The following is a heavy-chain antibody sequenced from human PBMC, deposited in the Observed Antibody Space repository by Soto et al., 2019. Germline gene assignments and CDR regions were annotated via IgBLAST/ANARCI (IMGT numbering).Heavy chain of an antibody. CDR1: GYTLSTYA. Sequence: GASVKVSCKASGYTLSTYAMHWVRQAPGQRLEWMGWINGGNGNTEYSQRFQGRVTMTRDTSASTDYMELSSLASEDTAVYYCARADCSSNSCYFYYGMDVWGQGTTVTVSS. J-gene: IGHJ6*02. D-gene: IGHD2-2*01. CDR3: ARADCSSNSCYFYYGMDV. CDR2: INGGNGNT. V-gene: IGHV1-3*01.